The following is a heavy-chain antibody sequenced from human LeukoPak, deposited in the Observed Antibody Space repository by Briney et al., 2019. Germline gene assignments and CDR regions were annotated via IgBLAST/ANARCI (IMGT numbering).Heavy chain of an antibody. CDR2: IYSDGTT. D-gene: IGHD3-3*01. CDR1: GFRVTNDY. J-gene: IGHJ2*01. Sequence: GGSLRLSCAVSGFRVTNDYMNWVRQAPGKKLEWVSDIYSDGTTFYADSVKGRFTISRDNSKNTLYLQMNSLRAEDTAVYHCARYDFILISYFDLWGRGALVTVSS. CDR3: ARYDFILISYFDL. V-gene: IGHV3-53*01.